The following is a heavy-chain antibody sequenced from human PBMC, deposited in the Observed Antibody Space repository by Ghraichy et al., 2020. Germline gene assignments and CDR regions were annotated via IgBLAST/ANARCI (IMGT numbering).Heavy chain of an antibody. Sequence: ESLNISCTVSGGSISSSSYYWGWIRQPPGKGLEWIGSIYYSGSTYYNPSLKSRVTISVDTSKNQFSLKLSSVTAADTAVYYCARDRVVVVPAAITHYYYGMDVWGQGTTVTVSS. J-gene: IGHJ6*02. CDR2: IYYSGST. CDR1: GGSISSSSYY. V-gene: IGHV4-39*07. CDR3: ARDRVVVVPAAITHYYYGMDV. D-gene: IGHD2-2*02.